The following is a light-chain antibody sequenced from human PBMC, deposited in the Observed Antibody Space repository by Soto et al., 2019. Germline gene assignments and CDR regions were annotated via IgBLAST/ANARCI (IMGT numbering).Light chain of an antibody. J-gene: IGLJ2*01. CDR3: SARDDSLSGVV. CDR2: RSD. CDR1: SSNIGSNH. V-gene: IGLV1-47*01. Sequence: QSVLTQPPSTSGTPGQRVTISCSGSSSNIGSNHVYWYQQFPGMAPKLLMYRSDQRPTGVPDRFSCSKSGTSASLAISGLRSDDEADYYCSARDDSLSGVVFGGGTKLTVL.